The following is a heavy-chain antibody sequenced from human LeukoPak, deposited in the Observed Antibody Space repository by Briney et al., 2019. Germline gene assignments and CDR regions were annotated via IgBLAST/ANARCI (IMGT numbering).Heavy chain of an antibody. CDR2: IGGSGAST. CDR3: AKNSARTTVTTGLSY. J-gene: IGHJ4*02. CDR1: GFIFSNYA. Sequence: GGSLRLSCAASGFIFSNYAMTWVRQAPGKGLEWVSAIGGSGASTYYADSVKGRFTISRDNSKNTVYPQMNSLRAEDTAVYYCAKNSARTTVTTGLSYWGQGTLVTVSS. D-gene: IGHD4-17*01. V-gene: IGHV3-23*01.